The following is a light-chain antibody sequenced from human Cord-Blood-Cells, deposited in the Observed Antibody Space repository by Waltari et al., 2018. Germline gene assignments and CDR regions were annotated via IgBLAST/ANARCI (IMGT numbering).Light chain of an antibody. CDR2: AAS. CDR3: QQSYSTPMYT. V-gene: IGKV1-39*01. J-gene: IGKJ2*01. CDR1: QRISSY. Sequence: DIQMTQSPSSLSASVGDRVTITCRASQRISSYLNWYQQKPGKAPKLLLYAASRLQSGVPSRFSGSGSGKDFTLTISSLQPEDFATYYCQQSYSTPMYTFGQGTKLEIK.